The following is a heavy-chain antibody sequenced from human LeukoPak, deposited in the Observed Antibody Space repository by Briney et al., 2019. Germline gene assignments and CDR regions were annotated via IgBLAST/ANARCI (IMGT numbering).Heavy chain of an antibody. Sequence: GGSLRLSCAASGFTLSTFGNHWARQAPGKGLEWVASISSDGNNKYYVGSVEGRFTISRDNSRNTLYLQMNSLRTEDTAVYYCAKAGAYDSSGYYYYLDYWGQGTLVTVSS. CDR3: AKAGAYDSSGYYYYLDY. CDR2: ISSDGNNK. J-gene: IGHJ4*02. V-gene: IGHV3-30*18. D-gene: IGHD3-22*01. CDR1: GFTLSTFG.